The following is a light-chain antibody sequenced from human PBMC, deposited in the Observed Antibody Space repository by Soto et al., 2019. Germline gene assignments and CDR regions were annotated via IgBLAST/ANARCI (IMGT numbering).Light chain of an antibody. J-gene: IGKJ2*01. CDR1: QSVSSSY. V-gene: IGKV3-20*01. CDR2: GAS. CDR3: QQHGSSSYT. Sequence: EIVLTQSPGTLSLSPGERATLSCRASQSVSSSYLAWYQQKPGQAPRLLIYGASSRATGIPDRFSGSGSGTDFTLTISRLEPEDFAVYYCQQHGSSSYTFGQGTNLEIK.